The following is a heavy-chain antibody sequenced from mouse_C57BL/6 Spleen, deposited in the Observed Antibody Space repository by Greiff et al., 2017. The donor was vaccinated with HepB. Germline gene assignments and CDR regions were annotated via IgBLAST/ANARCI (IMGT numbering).Heavy chain of an antibody. D-gene: IGHD1-1*01. Sequence: EVQLVESGGDLVKPGGSLKLSCAASGFTFSSYGMSWVRQTPDKRLEWVATISSGGSYTYYPDSVKGRFTISRDNAKNTLYLQMSSLKSEDTAMYYCARRGYYGSPRWFDVWGTGTTVTVSS. V-gene: IGHV5-6*01. CDR1: GFTFSSYG. CDR3: ARRGYYGSPRWFDV. CDR2: ISSGGSYT. J-gene: IGHJ1*03.